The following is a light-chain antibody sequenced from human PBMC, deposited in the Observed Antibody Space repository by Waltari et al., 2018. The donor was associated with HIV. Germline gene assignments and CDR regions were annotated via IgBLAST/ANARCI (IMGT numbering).Light chain of an antibody. CDR1: SSDVGGYNY. CDR3: SSYTSASTLVL. V-gene: IGLV2-14*01. CDR2: EFS. J-gene: IGLJ2*01. Sequence: QSALTQPASVSGSPGQSITISCTGTSSDVGGYNYVSWYQQPPDKAPKLMIYEFSNRPSGVSNRFSGSKSGNTASLTISGLQAEDEADYYCSSYTSASTLVLFGGGTKLTVL.